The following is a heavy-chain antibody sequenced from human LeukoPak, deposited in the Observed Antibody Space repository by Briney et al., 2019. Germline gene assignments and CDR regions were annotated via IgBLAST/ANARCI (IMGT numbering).Heavy chain of an antibody. V-gene: IGHV1-18*01. D-gene: IGHD1-26*01. Sequence: ASVKVFCKASGYTFTNYDISWVRHAPGQGLEGMGWINNYNGNTHYAQNVLGRVTMTTDTSTGTAYMELGSLTSDDTAVYYCARVVGGTTTYYHMDVWGKGTTVTVSS. J-gene: IGHJ6*03. CDR3: ARVVGGTTTYYHMDV. CDR2: INNYNGNT. CDR1: GYTFTNYD.